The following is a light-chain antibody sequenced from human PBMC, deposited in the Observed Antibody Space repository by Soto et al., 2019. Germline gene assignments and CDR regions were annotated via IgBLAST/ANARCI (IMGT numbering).Light chain of an antibody. CDR1: QSISSY. CDR3: QQSYSTPPST. J-gene: IGKJ2*02. V-gene: IGKV1-39*01. Sequence: DIQLTQSPSSLSASVGYSVTITCRASQSISSYLNWYQQKPVQAPKLLIYAASSLQSGVPSRFSGSGSGTDFTLTISSLQPEDFATYYCQQSYSTPPSTFGQGTKLEIK. CDR2: AAS.